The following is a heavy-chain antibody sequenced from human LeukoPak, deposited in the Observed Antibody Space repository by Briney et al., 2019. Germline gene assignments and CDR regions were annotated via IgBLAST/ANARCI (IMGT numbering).Heavy chain of an antibody. Sequence: GGSLRLSCAASGFTFSSYSMNWVRQAPGKGLEWVSSISSSSSYIYYADSVKGRFTISRDNAKNSLYLQMNSLRAEDTAVYYCARPRGAVGTPAFDYWGQGTLVTVSS. V-gene: IGHV3-21*01. D-gene: IGHD1-1*01. CDR1: GFTFSSYS. CDR2: ISSSSSYI. J-gene: IGHJ4*02. CDR3: ARPRGAVGTPAFDY.